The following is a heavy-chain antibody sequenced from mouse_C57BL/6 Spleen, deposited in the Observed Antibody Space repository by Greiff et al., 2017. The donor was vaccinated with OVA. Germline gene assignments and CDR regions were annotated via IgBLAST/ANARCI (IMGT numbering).Heavy chain of an antibody. CDR1: GYTFTDHT. CDR2: IYPRDGST. J-gene: IGHJ4*01. CDR3: AGGIYYGNYVNAMDY. Sequence: QVQLQQSDAELVKPGASVKISCKVSGYTFTDHTIHWMKQRPEQGLEWIGYIYPRDGSTKYNEKFKGKATLTADKSSSTAYMQLNSLTSEDSAVYFCAGGIYYGNYVNAMDYWGQGTSVTVSS. D-gene: IGHD2-1*01. V-gene: IGHV1-78*01.